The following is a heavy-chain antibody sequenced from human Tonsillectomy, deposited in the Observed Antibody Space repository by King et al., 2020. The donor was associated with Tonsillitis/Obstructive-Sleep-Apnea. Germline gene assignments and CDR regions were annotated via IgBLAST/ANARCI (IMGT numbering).Heavy chain of an antibody. CDR2: ISSSGSTI. D-gene: IGHD2-21*02. CDR3: ARAASCGGDCYYRYYYYGMDV. V-gene: IGHV3-48*03. CDR1: GFTFSSYE. J-gene: IGHJ6*02. Sequence: VQLVESGGGLVQPGGSLRLSCAASGFTFSSYEMNWVRQAPGKGLEWVSYISSSGSTIYYADSVKGRFTISRDNAKNSLYLQMNSLRAEDTAVYYCARAASCGGDCYYRYYYYGMDVCGPGTTVTVSS.